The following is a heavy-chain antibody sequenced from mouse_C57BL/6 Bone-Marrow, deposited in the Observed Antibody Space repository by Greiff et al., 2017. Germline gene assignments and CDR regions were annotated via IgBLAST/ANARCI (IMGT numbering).Heavy chain of an antibody. Sequence: VQLKQSGAELVRPGASVKLSCTASGFNIKDDYMHWVKQRPEQGLEWIGWIDPENGDTEYASKFQGKATITADTSSNTAYLQLSSLTSEDTAVYYCTTWLPRWWYFDVWGTGTTVTVSS. J-gene: IGHJ1*03. CDR2: IDPENGDT. CDR3: TTWLPRWWYFDV. V-gene: IGHV14-4*01. CDR1: GFNIKDDY. D-gene: IGHD2-2*01.